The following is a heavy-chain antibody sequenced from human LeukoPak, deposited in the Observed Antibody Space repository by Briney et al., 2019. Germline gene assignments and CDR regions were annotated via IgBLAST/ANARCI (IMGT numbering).Heavy chain of an antibody. J-gene: IGHJ6*02. V-gene: IGHV3-23*01. CDR2: ISGSGGST. CDR3: ANLMWTTYYYDSSGYHPGDYGMDV. CDR1: GFTFSSYA. Sequence: GGSLRLSCAASGFTFSSYAMSWVRQAPGKGLEWVSAISGSGGSTYYADSVKGRFTISRDNSKNTLYLQMNSLRAEDTAVYYCANLMWTTYYYDSSGYHPGDYGMDVWGQGTTVTVSS. D-gene: IGHD3-22*01.